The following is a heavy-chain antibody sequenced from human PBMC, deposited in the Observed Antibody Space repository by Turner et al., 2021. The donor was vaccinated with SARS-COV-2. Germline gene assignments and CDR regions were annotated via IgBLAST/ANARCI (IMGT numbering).Heavy chain of an antibody. V-gene: IGHV4-34*01. CDR3: ARHHYYDSSGYYLPPFDY. J-gene: IGHJ4*02. Sequence: VQLQQWGAGLLKPSETLSLTCAVYGGSFNDYYGSWIRQPPGKGLEWIGEINHIGSTNYNPSLKSRVTISVDTSKNQFSLKLRSVTAADTAVYYCARHHYYDSSGYYLPPFDYWGQGTLVTVSS. D-gene: IGHD3-22*01. CDR1: GGSFNDYY. CDR2: INHIGST.